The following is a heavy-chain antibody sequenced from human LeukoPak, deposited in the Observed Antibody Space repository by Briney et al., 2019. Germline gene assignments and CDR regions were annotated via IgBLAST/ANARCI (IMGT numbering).Heavy chain of an antibody. D-gene: IGHD3-10*01. CDR1: GYTFTGSY. J-gene: IGHJ3*02. CDR2: INPNSGDT. CDR3: ARNIWFGESADAFDI. V-gene: IGHV1-2*06. Sequence: GASVKVSCKASGYTFTGSYINWVRQAPGQALEWMGRINPNSGDTNVAQKFQGRVTMTRDKSIRTAYMELSRLTSDDTAVYYCARNIWFGESADAFDIWGQGTMVTVSS.